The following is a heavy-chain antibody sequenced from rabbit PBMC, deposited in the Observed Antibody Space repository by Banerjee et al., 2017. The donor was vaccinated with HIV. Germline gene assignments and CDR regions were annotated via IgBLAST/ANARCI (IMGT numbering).Heavy chain of an antibody. D-gene: IGHD4-2*01. CDR3: ARNMGYIGYAGDGHGNNL. CDR2: IYAGSSGST. V-gene: IGHV1S40*01. J-gene: IGHJ4*01. Sequence: QSLEESGGDLVKPGASLTLTCTASGFSFSSNAMCWVRQAPGKGLEWIACIYAGSSGSTAYASWAKGRFTISKASSTTVTLQMTSLTAADTATYFCARNMGYIGYAGDGHGNNLWGPGTLVTVS. CDR1: GFSFSSNA.